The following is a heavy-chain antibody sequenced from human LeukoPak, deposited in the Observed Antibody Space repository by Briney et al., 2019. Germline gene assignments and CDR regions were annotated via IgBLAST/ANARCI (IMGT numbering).Heavy chain of an antibody. Sequence: PGGSLRLSCAASGFTFSSYGMHWVRQAPGKGLEWVAFIRCDGSNKYYADSVKGRFTISRDNSKNTLYLQMNSLRAEDTAVYYCAKDPQKWESYFDYWGQGTLVTVSS. CDR1: GFTFSSYG. CDR3: AKDPQKWESYFDY. CDR2: IRCDGSNK. V-gene: IGHV3-30*02. J-gene: IGHJ4*02. D-gene: IGHD1-26*01.